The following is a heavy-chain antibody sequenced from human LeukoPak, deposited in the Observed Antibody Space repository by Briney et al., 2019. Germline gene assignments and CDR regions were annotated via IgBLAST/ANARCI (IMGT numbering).Heavy chain of an antibody. Sequence: SETLSLTCAVYGGSFSGYYWSWIRQPPGKGLEWIGEISHSGSTNYNPSLKSRVTISVDTSKNQFSLKLSSVTAADTAVYYCARHGNYDFWSGYITYYYYMDVWGKGTTVTVSS. CDR1: GGSFSGYY. CDR2: ISHSGST. CDR3: ARHGNYDFWSGYITYYYYMDV. V-gene: IGHV4-34*01. D-gene: IGHD3-3*01. J-gene: IGHJ6*03.